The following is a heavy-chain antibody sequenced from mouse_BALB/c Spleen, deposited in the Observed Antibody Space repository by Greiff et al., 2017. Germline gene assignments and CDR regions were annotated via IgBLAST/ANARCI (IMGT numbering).Heavy chain of an antibody. Sequence: VQLQQSGPGLVAPSHSLSITCTVSGFSLTSYGVSWVRQPPGKGLEWLGVIWGDGSTNYHSALISRLSISKDNSKTQVFLKLNSLQTDDKATYYYDNASYDNYEAYWGQGSLVTVSA. J-gene: IGHJ3*01. V-gene: IGHV2-3*01. D-gene: IGHD2-10*02. CDR2: IWGDGST. CDR3: DNASYDNYEAY. CDR1: GFSLTSYG.